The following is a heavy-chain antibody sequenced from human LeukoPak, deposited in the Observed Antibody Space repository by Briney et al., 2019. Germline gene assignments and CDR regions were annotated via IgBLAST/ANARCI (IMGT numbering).Heavy chain of an antibody. D-gene: IGHD1-26*01. Sequence: GGSLRLSCAASGFTFSSYSMNWVRQAPGKGLEWVSYISSSSSTIYYADSVKGRFTISRDNAKNSLYLQMNSLRAKDTALYYCASYGNYGMDVWGQGTTVTVSS. V-gene: IGHV3-48*01. CDR1: GFTFSSYS. CDR3: ASYGNYGMDV. CDR2: ISSSSSTI. J-gene: IGHJ6*02.